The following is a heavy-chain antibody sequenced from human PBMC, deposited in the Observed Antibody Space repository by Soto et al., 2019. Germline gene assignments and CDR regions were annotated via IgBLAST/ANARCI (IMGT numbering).Heavy chain of an antibody. Sequence: SVKVSCKASGGTFSSYAVSWVRQAPGQGLEWMGGIIPIFGTANYAQKFQGRVTITADESTSTAYMELSSLRSEDTAVYYCARANPVAVAGTIYGMDVWGQGTTVTVSS. D-gene: IGHD6-19*01. CDR1: GGTFSSYA. CDR2: IIPIFGTA. CDR3: ARANPVAVAGTIYGMDV. V-gene: IGHV1-69*13. J-gene: IGHJ6*02.